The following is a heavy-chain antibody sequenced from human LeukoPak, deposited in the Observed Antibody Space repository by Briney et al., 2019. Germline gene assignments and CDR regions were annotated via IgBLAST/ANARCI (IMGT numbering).Heavy chain of an antibody. Sequence: PSETLSLTCTDSGGSISSYYWSWIRQPPGKGLEWIGYIYYSGSTNYNPSLKSRVTISVDTSKNQFSLNLISVTAADTAVYYCARASSYTGHLGWWGQGTLVTVSS. D-gene: IGHD2-2*01. CDR2: IYYSGST. CDR1: GGSISSYY. CDR3: ARASSYTGHLGW. J-gene: IGHJ4*02. V-gene: IGHV4-59*08.